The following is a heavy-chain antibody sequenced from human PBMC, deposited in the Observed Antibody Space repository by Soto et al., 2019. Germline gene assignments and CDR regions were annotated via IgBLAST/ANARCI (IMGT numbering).Heavy chain of an antibody. J-gene: IGHJ6*02. CDR1: VYPLTSYY. D-gene: IGHD3-10*01. CDR3: ARGKDVLLWFGELLEYYGMEV. CDR2: INPNSGGT. V-gene: IGHV1-2*04. Sequence: SVKTSCKAPVYPLTSYYMHLVRQAPGQGLEWMGWINPNSGGTNYAQKFQGWVTMTRDTSISTAYMELSRLRSDDTAVYYCARGKDVLLWFGELLEYYGMEVWGQGTTVTVSS.